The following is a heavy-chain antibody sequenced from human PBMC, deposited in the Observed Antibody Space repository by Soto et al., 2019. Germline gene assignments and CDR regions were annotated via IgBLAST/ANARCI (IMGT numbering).Heavy chain of an antibody. Sequence: EVRLVESGGALVPPGGSLRLTCEASGFTFSGHWMHWVRRAPGKGLVWVSHIDTDGSTGGTSYADSVKGRFTVSRDDSKDRLYLQMNDRRVEDTAVYYCARGRGTYYADSWGQGTLVTVPS. V-gene: IGHV3-74*03. D-gene: IGHD1-26*01. CDR1: GFTFSGHW. J-gene: IGHJ4*02. CDR2: IDTDGSTGGT. CDR3: ARGRGTYYADS.